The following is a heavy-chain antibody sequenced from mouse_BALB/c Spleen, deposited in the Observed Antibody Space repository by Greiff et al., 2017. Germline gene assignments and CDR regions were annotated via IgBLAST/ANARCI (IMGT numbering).Heavy chain of an antibody. CDR1: GYSITSDYA. CDR3: ARGLNYGYAMDY. D-gene: IGHD2-4*01. V-gene: IGHV3-2*02. J-gene: IGHJ4*01. Sequence: EVMLVESGPGLVKPSQSLSLTCTVTGYSITSDYAWNWIRQFPGNKLEWMGYISYSGSTSYNPSLKSRISITRDTSKNQFFLQLNSVTTEDTATYYCARGLNYGYAMDYWGQGTSVTVSS. CDR2: ISYSGST.